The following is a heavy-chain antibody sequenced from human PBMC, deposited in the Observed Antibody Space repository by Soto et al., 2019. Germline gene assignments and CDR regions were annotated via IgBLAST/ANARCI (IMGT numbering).Heavy chain of an antibody. CDR3: ARDGTYNWV. V-gene: IGHV3-66*01. Sequence: EVQLVESGGGLVQPGGSLRLSCAASGFTVSNNYMRWVRQAPGKGLEWVSLIYSGGATYYSDSAKGRFTISRDNSKNTLYLQINCLRADDTAVYYCARDGTYNWVGGQGILVTVSS. D-gene: IGHD1-1*01. J-gene: IGHJ4*02. CDR2: IYSGGAT. CDR1: GFTVSNNY.